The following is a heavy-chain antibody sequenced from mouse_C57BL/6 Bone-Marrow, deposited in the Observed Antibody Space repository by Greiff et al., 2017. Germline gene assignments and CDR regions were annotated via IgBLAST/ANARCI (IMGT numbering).Heavy chain of an antibody. CDR2: ISDGGSYT. CDR3: ARPRRRVYYYAMDY. V-gene: IGHV5-4*03. Sequence: EVKLVESGGGLVKPGGSLTLSCAASGFTFSSYAMSWVRQTPEKRLEWVATISDGGSYTYYPDNVKGRFTISRDNAKNNLYLQMSHLKSEDTAMYYCARPRRRVYYYAMDYWGQGTSVTVSS. J-gene: IGHJ4*01. CDR1: GFTFSSYA. D-gene: IGHD3-3*01.